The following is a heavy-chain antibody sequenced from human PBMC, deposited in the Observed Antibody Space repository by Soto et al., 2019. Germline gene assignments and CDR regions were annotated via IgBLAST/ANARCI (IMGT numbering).Heavy chain of an antibody. J-gene: IGHJ6*02. Sequence: QVQLVQSGAEVKKPGASVKVSCKASGYTFTSYGISWVRQAPGQGLEWMGWISAYNGNTNYAQKLQGRVTMTTDTATSTAYMERRSLRSDDTAVYYCARVGSWYLWIVSVLLEPAYGMDVWGQGTTVTVSS. CDR2: ISAYNGNT. V-gene: IGHV1-18*01. D-gene: IGHD6-13*01. CDR3: ARVGSWYLWIVSVLLEPAYGMDV. CDR1: GYTFTSYG.